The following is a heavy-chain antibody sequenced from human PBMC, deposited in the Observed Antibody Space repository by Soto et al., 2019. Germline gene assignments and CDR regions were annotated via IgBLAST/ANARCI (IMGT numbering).Heavy chain of an antibody. Sequence: LSLTCTVSGGSISSGGYPWSWIRQPPGKGLEWIGYIYHSGSTYYNPSLKSRVTISVDRSKNQFSLKLSSVTAADTAVYYCARDSSSWNWFDPWGQGTLVTVSS. CDR1: GGSISSGGYP. V-gene: IGHV4-30-2*01. CDR3: ARDSSSWNWFDP. J-gene: IGHJ5*02. CDR2: IYHSGST. D-gene: IGHD6-13*01.